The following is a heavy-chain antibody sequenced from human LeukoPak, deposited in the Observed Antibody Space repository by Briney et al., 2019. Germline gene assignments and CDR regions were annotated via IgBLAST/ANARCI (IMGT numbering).Heavy chain of an antibody. CDR1: GYTFTGYY. J-gene: IGHJ5*02. CDR2: INPNSGGT. D-gene: IGHD6-13*01. CDR3: ARDSSKGQQLVINWFDP. Sequence: ASVKVSCKASGYTFTGYYMHWVRQAPGQGLEGMGWINPNSGGTNYAQKFQGRVTMTRDTSISTAYMELSRLRSDDTAVYYCARDSSKGQQLVINWFDPWGQGTLVTVSS. V-gene: IGHV1-2*02.